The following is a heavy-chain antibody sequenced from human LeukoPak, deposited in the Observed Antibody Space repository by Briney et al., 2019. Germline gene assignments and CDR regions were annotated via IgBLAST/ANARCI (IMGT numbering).Heavy chain of an antibody. J-gene: IGHJ4*02. V-gene: IGHV3-11*06. CDR1: GFTFIDYY. Sequence: GGSLRLSCAASGFTFIDYYMSWIRQAPGKGLEWVSHISRSSSYTNYADSVKGRFTISRDNAKNSLYLQMNSLRAEDTAVYYCATYNRNTNRDYRGQGTLVTVSS. CDR3: ATYNRNTNRDY. CDR2: ISRSSSYT. D-gene: IGHD1-14*01.